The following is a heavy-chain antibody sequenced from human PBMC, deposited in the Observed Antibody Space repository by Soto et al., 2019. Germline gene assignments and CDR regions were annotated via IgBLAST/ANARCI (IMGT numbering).Heavy chain of an antibody. CDR1: GYTFTSYA. D-gene: IGHD3-16*01. J-gene: IGHJ4*02. CDR2: INAGNGNT. V-gene: IGHV1-3*01. CDR3: ARGLSYYDYIWGSGIDY. Sequence: QVQLVQSGAEVKKPGASVKVSCKASGYTFTSYAMHWVRQAPGQRLEWMGWINAGNGNTKYSQKFQGRVTITRDTSASTAYMELSSLRSEDTAVYYCARGLSYYDYIWGSGIDYWGQGTLVTVSS.